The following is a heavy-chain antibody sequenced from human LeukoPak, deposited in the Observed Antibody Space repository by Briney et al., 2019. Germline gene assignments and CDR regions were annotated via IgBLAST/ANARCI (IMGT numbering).Heavy chain of an antibody. CDR2: ISSSSSYI. CDR1: GFTFSSYS. V-gene: IGHV3-21*01. D-gene: IGHD3-22*01. Sequence: GGSLRLSCAASGFTFSSYSMNWVRQAPGKGLEWVSFISSSSSYIYYADSVKGRFTISRDNAKNSLYLQMNSLRAEDTAVYYCAKAISPGTYYYDSSGYGGNDYWGQGTLVTVSS. CDR3: AKAISPGTYYYDSSGYGGNDY. J-gene: IGHJ4*02.